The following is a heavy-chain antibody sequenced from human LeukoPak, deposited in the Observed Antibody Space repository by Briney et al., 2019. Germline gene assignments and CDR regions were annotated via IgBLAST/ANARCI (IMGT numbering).Heavy chain of an antibody. V-gene: IGHV3-7*01. CDR1: GFTFSSYW. J-gene: IGHJ4*02. CDR2: IKQDGSEK. Sequence: PGGSLRLSCAASGFTFSSYWMSWVRQAPGKVLEWVANIKQDGSEKYYVDSVKGRFTISRDNAKNSLYLQMNSLRAEDTALYYCARDGTAMDPFDYWGQGTLVTVSS. D-gene: IGHD5-18*01. CDR3: ARDGTAMDPFDY.